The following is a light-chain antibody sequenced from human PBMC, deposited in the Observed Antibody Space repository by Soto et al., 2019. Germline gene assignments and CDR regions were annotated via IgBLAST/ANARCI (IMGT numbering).Light chain of an antibody. J-gene: IGKJ4*01. Sequence: DIEVIQSPSSLSASVGDRVTITCRASLRISKYLNWYQQLPGKAPKLLIYGASSLQSGVPSRFRGSGSGTDFNLTISGLQPEDSATYYCQQSHSTPPTFGGGNKL. V-gene: IGKV1-39*01. CDR1: LRISKY. CDR3: QQSHSTPPT. CDR2: GAS.